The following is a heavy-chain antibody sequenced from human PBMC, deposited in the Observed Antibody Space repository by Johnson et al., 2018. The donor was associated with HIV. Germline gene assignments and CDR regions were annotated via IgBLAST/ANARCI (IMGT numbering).Heavy chain of an antibody. CDR1: GFTFTFYA. CDR2: ISYDGSNK. V-gene: IGHV3-30-3*01. CDR3: AKEQWFGELFSAFDI. Sequence: QVQLVESGGGVVQPGRSLRLSCAASGFTFTFYAMHWVRQAPGKGLEWVAVISYDGSNKYYADSVKGRFTISRDNSKNTLYLQMNSLRAEDTAVYYCAKEQWFGELFSAFDIWGQGTMVTVSS. J-gene: IGHJ3*02. D-gene: IGHD3-10*01.